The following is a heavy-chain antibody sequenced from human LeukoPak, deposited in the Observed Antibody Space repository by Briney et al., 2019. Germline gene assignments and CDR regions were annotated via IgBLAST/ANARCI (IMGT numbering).Heavy chain of an antibody. CDR2: IRGSGSDT. J-gene: IGHJ4*02. D-gene: IGHD4-23*01. CDR1: GFTFSSYA. Sequence: GGFLRLSCAASGFTFSSYAMSWVRQAPGKGLEWISAIRGSGSDTFYADSVKGRFTVARDNSKNTVYLQMSSLRADDTAVYYCAKYDNGGIDYWGQGTLVTVSS. CDR3: AKYDNGGIDY. V-gene: IGHV3-23*01.